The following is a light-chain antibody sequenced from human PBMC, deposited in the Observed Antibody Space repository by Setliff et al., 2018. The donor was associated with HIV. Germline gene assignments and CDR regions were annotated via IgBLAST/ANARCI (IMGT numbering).Light chain of an antibody. J-gene: IGLJ1*01. CDR1: TSNIGTND. V-gene: IGLV2-14*01. CDR3: NSYTIRSTLGS. Sequence: QSALAQPPSASATPGQRVTIACSGNTSNIGTNDVYWYQQPPGKAPKLMTYDVSKRPSGVSNRFSGSKSGNTASLTISGLQAEDEADYYCNSYTIRSTLGSVGTGTKVTVL. CDR2: DVS.